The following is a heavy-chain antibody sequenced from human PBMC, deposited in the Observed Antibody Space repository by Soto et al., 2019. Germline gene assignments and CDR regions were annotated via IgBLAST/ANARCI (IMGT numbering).Heavy chain of an antibody. Sequence: GGSLRLSCAASGFTFSSYAMSWVRQAPGKGLEWVSAISGSGGSTYYADSVKGRFTISRDNSKNTLYLQMNSLRAEDTAVYYCAKDPNSGWYFAHDYWGQGTLVTVSS. J-gene: IGHJ4*02. CDR3: AKDPNSGWYFAHDY. CDR2: ISGSGGST. V-gene: IGHV3-23*01. D-gene: IGHD6-19*01. CDR1: GFTFSSYA.